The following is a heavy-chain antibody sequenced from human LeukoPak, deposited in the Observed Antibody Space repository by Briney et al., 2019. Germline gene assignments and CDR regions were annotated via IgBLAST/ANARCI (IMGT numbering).Heavy chain of an antibody. V-gene: IGHV3-53*01. CDR2: MQTGGNT. CDR1: EFTVSNTY. D-gene: IGHD3-10*01. J-gene: IGHJ4*02. CDR3: VGDNYGLGSLDY. Sequence: PGGSLRLSCTASEFTVSNTYMSWVRQAPGKGLEWVSVMQTGGNTYYADSVKGRFTISRDTSKNTLSLQMNSLRAEDTAVYYCVGDNYGLGSLDYWGQGTLVPVSS.